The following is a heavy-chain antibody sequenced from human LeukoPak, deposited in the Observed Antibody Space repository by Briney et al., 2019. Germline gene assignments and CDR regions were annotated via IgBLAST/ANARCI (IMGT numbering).Heavy chain of an antibody. CDR2: ISAYNGNT. CDR3: AREATFGAVIITLDY. V-gene: IGHV1-18*01. CDR1: GYTFTSYG. J-gene: IGHJ4*02. D-gene: IGHD3-3*01. Sequence: AXVKVSCKASGYTFTSYGISWVRQAPGQGLEWMGWISAYNGNTNYAQKLQGRVTMTTDTSTSTAYMELRSLRSDDTAVYYCAREATFGAVIITLDYWGQGTLVTVSS.